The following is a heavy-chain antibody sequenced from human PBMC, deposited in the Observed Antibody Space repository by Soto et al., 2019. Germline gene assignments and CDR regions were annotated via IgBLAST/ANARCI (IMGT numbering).Heavy chain of an antibody. CDR1: GFTFSTYP. V-gene: IGHV3-30-3*01. Sequence: QVQLVESGGGVVHPGRSLRLSCAASGFTFSTYPMHWVRQAPGKGLEWVAVISYDGSNKYYADSVKGRFTISRDNSKNRVYLQMTSLRAEDTAGYYCAGLEMATIGSDYWGQGTLVPVSS. CDR2: ISYDGSNK. CDR3: AGLEMATIGSDY. J-gene: IGHJ4*02. D-gene: IGHD5-12*01.